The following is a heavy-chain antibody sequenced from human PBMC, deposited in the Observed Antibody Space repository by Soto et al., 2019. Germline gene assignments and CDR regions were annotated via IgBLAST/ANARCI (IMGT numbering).Heavy chain of an antibody. V-gene: IGHV4-39*01. J-gene: IGHJ5*02. CDR3: ASQSGVLRFPLTRRETRRNNWFDP. CDR2: IYYSGST. CDR1: GGSISSSSYY. D-gene: IGHD3-3*01. Sequence: PSETLSLTCTVSGGSISSSSYYWGWIRQPPGKGLEWIGSIYYSGSTYYNPSLKSRVTISVDTSKNQFSLKLSSVTAADTAVYYCASQSGVLRFPLTRRETRRNNWFDPWGQGTLVTVSS.